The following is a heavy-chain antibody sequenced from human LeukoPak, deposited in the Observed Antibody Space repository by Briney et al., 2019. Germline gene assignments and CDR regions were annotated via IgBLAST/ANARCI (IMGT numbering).Heavy chain of an antibody. CDR2: ISSSSSYI. D-gene: IGHD3-22*01. V-gene: IGHV3-21*04. CDR3: AKDTYAEYYDSSGYYDY. J-gene: IGHJ4*02. Sequence: GGSLRLSCAASGFIFSSYSMNWVRQAPGKGLEWVSTISSSSSYIYYADSVKGRFTISRDNAKNSLYLQMNSLRAEDTAVYYCAKDTYAEYYDSSGYYDYWGQGTLVTVSS. CDR1: GFIFSSYS.